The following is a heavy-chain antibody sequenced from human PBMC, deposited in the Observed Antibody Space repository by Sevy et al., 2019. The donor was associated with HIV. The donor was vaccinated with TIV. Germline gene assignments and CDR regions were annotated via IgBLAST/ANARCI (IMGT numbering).Heavy chain of an antibody. CDR1: GFTFDDYT. Sequence: GGSLRLSCAASGFTFDDYTMHWVRQAPGKGLEWVSLISWDGGSTYYADSVKGRFTISRDNAENAVYLQMNSLRVEDTAVYYCARGPSGAAAGRFDSWGQGTLVTVSS. V-gene: IGHV3-43*01. D-gene: IGHD6-13*01. J-gene: IGHJ4*02. CDR2: ISWDGGST. CDR3: ARGPSGAAAGRFDS.